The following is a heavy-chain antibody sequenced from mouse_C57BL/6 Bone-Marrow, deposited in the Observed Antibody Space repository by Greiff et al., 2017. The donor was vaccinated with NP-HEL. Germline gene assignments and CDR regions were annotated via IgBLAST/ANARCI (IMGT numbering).Heavy chain of an antibody. J-gene: IGHJ3*01. CDR3: TTQTAHAPWFAY. CDR2: IDPENGDT. Sequence: VQLQQSGAELVRPGASVKLSCTASGFNIKDDYMHWVKQRPEQGLEWIGWIDPENGDTEYASNVQGKATITADTSSTTAYLQLSSLTSEDTAVYYCTTQTAHAPWFAYWGQGTLVTVSA. V-gene: IGHV14-4*01. CDR1: GFNIKDDY. D-gene: IGHD3-2*02.